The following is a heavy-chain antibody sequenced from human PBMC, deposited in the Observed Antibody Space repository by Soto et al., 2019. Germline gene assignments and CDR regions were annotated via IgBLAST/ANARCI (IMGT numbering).Heavy chain of an antibody. CDR1: GFIFSTNG. CDR2: ILDDGRNG. V-gene: IGHV3-30*18. CDR3: AKLSHSGWHHHYYGMDV. J-gene: IGHJ6*02. D-gene: IGHD6-19*01. Sequence: QVQLVESGGGVVQPGTSLRLSCAASGFIFSTNGMYWVRQAPGKGLEWVALILDDGRNGWHADSVKGRFTISRDISKNTLYLQMNSLRPEDTAVYYCAKLSHSGWHHHYYGMDVWGQGTTVTVSS.